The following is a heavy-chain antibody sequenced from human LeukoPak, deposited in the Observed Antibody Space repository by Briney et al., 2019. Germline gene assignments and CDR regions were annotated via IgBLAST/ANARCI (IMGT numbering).Heavy chain of an antibody. CDR2: INHSGST. CDR1: GGSFSGYY. CDR3: ARDRDSSGYWDP. D-gene: IGHD3-22*01. Sequence: SETLSLTCAVYGGSFSGYYWSWIRQPPGKGLEWIGEINHSGSTNYNPSLKSRVTISVDTSKNQFSLKLSSVTAADTAVYYCARDRDSSGYWDPWGQGILVTVSS. V-gene: IGHV4-34*01. J-gene: IGHJ5*02.